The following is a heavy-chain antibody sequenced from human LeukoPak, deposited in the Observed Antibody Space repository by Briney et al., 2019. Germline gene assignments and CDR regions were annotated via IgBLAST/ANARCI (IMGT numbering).Heavy chain of an antibody. CDR1: GFAFSSYS. Sequence: PGGSLRLSCAASGFAFSSYSMNWVRQAPGKGLEWVSYISSSSSTIYYADSVKGRFTISRDNAKNSLYLQMNSLRAEDTAVYYCAREPSDSSGYLYFDYWGRGTLVTVSS. J-gene: IGHJ4*02. CDR3: AREPSDSSGYLYFDY. V-gene: IGHV3-48*04. CDR2: ISSSSSTI. D-gene: IGHD3-22*01.